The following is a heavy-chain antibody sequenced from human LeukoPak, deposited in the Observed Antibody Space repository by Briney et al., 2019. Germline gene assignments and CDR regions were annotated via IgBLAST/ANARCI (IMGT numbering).Heavy chain of an antibody. J-gene: IGHJ6*02. Sequence: GGSLRLSCVASGFTFSSTWMSWVRQIPGKGLEWVANINQDGSEKSYVDSVKGRFTISRDNAKNSLYLQMNSLRAEDTAVYYCARDHCSSSSCYTYYGMELWGQGTTVTVSS. V-gene: IGHV3-7*01. CDR2: INQDGSEK. D-gene: IGHD2-2*02. CDR3: ARDHCSSSSCYTYYGMEL. CDR1: GFTFSSTW.